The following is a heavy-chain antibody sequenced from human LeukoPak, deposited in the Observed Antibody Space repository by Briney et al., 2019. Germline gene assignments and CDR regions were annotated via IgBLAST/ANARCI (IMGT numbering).Heavy chain of an antibody. D-gene: IGHD2-15*01. J-gene: IGHJ6*04. V-gene: IGHV3-21*01. Sequence: PGGCLRLSCAASGFSFSSYSMNRVRQAPGKGLEWVSSISSSSSYIYYADSVKGRFTISRDNAKNSLYLQMNSLRAEDTAVYYCARVQRYCSGGSCYDYYYYGMDVWGKGTTVTVSS. CDR2: ISSSSSYI. CDR1: GFSFSSYS. CDR3: ARVQRYCSGGSCYDYYYYGMDV.